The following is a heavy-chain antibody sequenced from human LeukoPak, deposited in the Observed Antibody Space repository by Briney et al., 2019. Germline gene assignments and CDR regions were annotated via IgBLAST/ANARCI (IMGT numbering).Heavy chain of an antibody. Sequence: ASLRVSCTASGYTFSSYGISWVRQAPGQGLEWMASIGAYNGNTNYAQKLQGRVTVTTDKSTRTAYMELRSLRSDDTAVYYCARGGYHIFTGRYYFGCWGQGTLVTVSS. CDR2: IGAYNGNT. CDR3: ARGGYHIFTGRYYFGC. CDR1: GYTFSSYG. J-gene: IGHJ4*02. V-gene: IGHV1-18*01. D-gene: IGHD3-9*01.